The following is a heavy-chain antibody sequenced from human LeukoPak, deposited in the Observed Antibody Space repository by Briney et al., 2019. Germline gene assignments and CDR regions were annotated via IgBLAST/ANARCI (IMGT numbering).Heavy chain of an antibody. CDR2: ISAYNGNT. D-gene: IGHD3-22*01. CDR3: ARGVPYDSSGYYWFDYFDY. CDR1: GYTFTSYG. Sequence: ASVKVSCKASGYTFTSYGISWVRQAPGQGLEWMGWISAYNGNTNYAQKLQGRVTMTTDTSTSTAYMELRSLRSDDTAVYYCARGVPYDSSGYYWFDYFDYWGQGTLVTASS. V-gene: IGHV1-18*01. J-gene: IGHJ4*02.